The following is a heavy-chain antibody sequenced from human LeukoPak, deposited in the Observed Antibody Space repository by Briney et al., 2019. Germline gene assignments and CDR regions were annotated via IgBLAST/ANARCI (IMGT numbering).Heavy chain of an antibody. Sequence: GESLKVSCKASGYTFTGYYMHWVRQAPGQGLEWMGWINPNSGGTNYAQKFQGRVTMTRDTSISTAYMELSRLRSDDTAVYYCAREFSGYDSGLDYFDYWGQGTLVTVSS. V-gene: IGHV1-2*02. J-gene: IGHJ4*02. CDR1: GYTFTGYY. CDR2: INPNSGGT. CDR3: AREFSGYDSGLDYFDY. D-gene: IGHD5-12*01.